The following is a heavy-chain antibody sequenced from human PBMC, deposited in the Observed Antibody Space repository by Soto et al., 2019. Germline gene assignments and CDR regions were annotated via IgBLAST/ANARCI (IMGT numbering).Heavy chain of an antibody. Sequence: SETLSLTCAVYGGSFSGYYWSWIRQPPGKGLEWIGEINHSGSTNYNPSLKSRVTISVDTSKNQFSLKLSSVTAADTAVYYCARERAYCSSTSCYPYYYYYYMDVWGKGTTVTGSS. J-gene: IGHJ6*03. CDR1: GGSFSGYY. CDR2: INHSGST. D-gene: IGHD2-2*01. CDR3: ARERAYCSSTSCYPYYYYYYMDV. V-gene: IGHV4-34*01.